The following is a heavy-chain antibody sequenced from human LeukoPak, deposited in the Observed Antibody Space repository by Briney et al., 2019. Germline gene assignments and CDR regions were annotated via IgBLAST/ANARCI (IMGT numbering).Heavy chain of an antibody. Sequence: SETLSLTCTVSGGSISSSSYYWGWIRQPPGKGLQWIGSIYYSGSTDYNPSLKSRVTIFVDTSKNQVSLKLSSVTAADTAVYYCARGDHSDSGTYYKHWFDPWGQGTLVTVSS. J-gene: IGHJ5*02. V-gene: IGHV4-39*01. CDR1: GGSISSSSYY. CDR2: IYYSGST. CDR3: ARGDHSDSGTYYKHWFDP. D-gene: IGHD3-10*01.